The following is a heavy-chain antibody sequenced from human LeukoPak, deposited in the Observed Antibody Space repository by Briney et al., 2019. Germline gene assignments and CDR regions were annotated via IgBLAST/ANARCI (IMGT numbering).Heavy chain of an antibody. D-gene: IGHD6-13*01. J-gene: IGHJ4*02. CDR3: ARLAPPSWTEPAGYFDY. CDR1: GYRITGYS. V-gene: IGHV5-51*01. Sequence: GDSLKISCKGSGYRITGYSIGWVRHTPGKGLEWVGIIYPGDSDTRYSPPFPSQATISADKSSATAYLQWTSLKASDTAIYYCARLAPPSWTEPAGYFDYWGQGTVVTVSS. CDR2: IYPGDSDT.